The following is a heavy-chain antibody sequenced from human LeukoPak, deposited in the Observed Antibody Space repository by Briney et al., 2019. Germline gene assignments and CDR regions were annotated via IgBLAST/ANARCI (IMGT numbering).Heavy chain of an antibody. J-gene: IGHJ6*03. D-gene: IGHD2-15*01. CDR1: GGSISSGSYY. CDR2: ICTSGST. CDR3: ARESLEDTYYYYMDV. V-gene: IGHV4-61*02. Sequence: ASETLSLTCTVSGGSISSGSYYWSWIRQPAGKGLEWIGRICTSGSTNYNPSLKSRVTMSVDTSKNQFSLKLNSVTAADTAVYYCARESLEDTYYYYMDVWGKGTTVTVSS.